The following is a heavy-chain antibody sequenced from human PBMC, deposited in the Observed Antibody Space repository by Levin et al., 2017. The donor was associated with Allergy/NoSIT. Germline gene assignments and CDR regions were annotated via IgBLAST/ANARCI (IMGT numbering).Heavy chain of an antibody. CDR3: ARIKAGGSSWYDRLPYYYMDV. CDR2: IDPSDSYT. CDR1: GYSFTSYW. J-gene: IGHJ6*03. D-gene: IGHD6-13*01. Sequence: PGGSLRLSCKGSGYSFTSYWISWVRQMPGKGLEWMGRIDPSDSYTNYSPSFQGHVTISADKSISTAYLQWSSLKASDTAMYYCARIKAGGSSWYDRLPYYYMDVWGKGTTVTVSS. V-gene: IGHV5-10-1*01.